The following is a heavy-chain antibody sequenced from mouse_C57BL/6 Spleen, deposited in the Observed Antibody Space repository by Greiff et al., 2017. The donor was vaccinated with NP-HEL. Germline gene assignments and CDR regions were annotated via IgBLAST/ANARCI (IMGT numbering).Heavy chain of an antibody. D-gene: IGHD1-1*01. CDR3: ARGLITPPAWFAY. Sequence: QVHVKQPGAELVMPGASVKLSCKASGYTFTSYWMHWVKQRPGQGLEWIGEIDPSDSYTNYNQKFKGKSTLTVDKSSSTAYMQLSSLTSEDSAVYYCARGLITPPAWFAYWGQGTLVTVSA. J-gene: IGHJ3*01. CDR1: GYTFTSYW. V-gene: IGHV1-69*01. CDR2: IDPSDSYT.